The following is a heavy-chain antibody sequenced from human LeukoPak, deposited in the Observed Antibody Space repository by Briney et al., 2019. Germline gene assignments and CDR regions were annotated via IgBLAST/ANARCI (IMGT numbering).Heavy chain of an antibody. Sequence: GGSLRLSCAASGFTFSSYSMNWVRQAPGKGLEWVSSISSSSSYIFYVDSVKGRFTISRDNAKNSLYLQMNSLRAEDTAVYYCAELGITMIGGVWGKGTTVTISS. D-gene: IGHD3-10*02. CDR1: GFTFSSYS. J-gene: IGHJ6*04. V-gene: IGHV3-21*01. CDR3: AELGITMIGGV. CDR2: ISSSSSYI.